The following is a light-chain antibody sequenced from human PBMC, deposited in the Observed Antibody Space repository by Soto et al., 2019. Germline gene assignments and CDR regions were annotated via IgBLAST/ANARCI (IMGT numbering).Light chain of an antibody. V-gene: IGKV1-39*01. Sequence: DIQMTQSPSSLSASVGDRVTITCRASQSISTSLNWYQQKPGKAPNTLIFTSYNLESGVRSRFSGSGAGTDFTLTISSLQPEDFATDFCQQGYSPPRTFGQGTKVDIK. CDR2: TSY. CDR1: QSISTS. CDR3: QQGYSPPRT. J-gene: IGKJ1*01.